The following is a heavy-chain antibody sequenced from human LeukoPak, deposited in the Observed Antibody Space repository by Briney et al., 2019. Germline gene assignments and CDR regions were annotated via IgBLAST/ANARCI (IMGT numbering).Heavy chain of an antibody. J-gene: IGHJ3*02. Sequence: SETLSLTCTVSGGSVNSHYWSWIRQPPGKGLEWIGYLYFSGSTGYNPSLKSRVSISVETSKNQFSLRLSSVTAADTAVYYCARPYDSSGYFIRGAFDIWGQGAMVTVS. V-gene: IGHV4-59*02. CDR1: GGSVNSHY. CDR3: ARPYDSSGYFIRGAFDI. CDR2: LYFSGST. D-gene: IGHD3-22*01.